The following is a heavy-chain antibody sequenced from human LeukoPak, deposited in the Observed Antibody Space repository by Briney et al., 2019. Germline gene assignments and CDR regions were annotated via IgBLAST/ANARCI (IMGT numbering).Heavy chain of an antibody. CDR2: INSDGKTT. J-gene: IGHJ4*02. V-gene: IGHV3-74*01. CDR3: ARSAGSYQPLDS. CDR1: GFTFSGSW. D-gene: IGHD1-26*01. Sequence: GGSLRLSCAASGFTFSGSWMYWVRQAPGRGLVWVSLINSDGKTTRFADSVKGRITVSRDNAKNTLYVEMNSLRVEDMAVYYCARSAGSYQPLDSWGPGTLVTVSS.